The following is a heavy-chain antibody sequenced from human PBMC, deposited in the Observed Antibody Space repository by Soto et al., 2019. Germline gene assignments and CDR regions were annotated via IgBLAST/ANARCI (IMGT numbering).Heavy chain of an antibody. CDR2: INGDGSTT. D-gene: IGHD7-27*01. CDR3: TRGGTSATYWGLFDY. J-gene: IGHJ4*02. Sequence: PGGSLRLSCTTSGFTFNNYAMNWVRQAPWKWLVWVSRINGDGSTTSYADFVKGRFTISRDNAKNTLYLQMDSLGADDTAVYYCTRGGTSATYWGLFDYWGQGALVTVSS. V-gene: IGHV3-74*01. CDR1: GFTFNNYA.